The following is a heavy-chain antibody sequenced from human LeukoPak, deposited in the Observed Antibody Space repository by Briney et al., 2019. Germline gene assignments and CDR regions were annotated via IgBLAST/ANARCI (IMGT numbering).Heavy chain of an antibody. CDR1: GFSFSNYW. CDR3: ARGQQDVLLWYYGMDV. Sequence: PGGSLRLSCAASGFSFSNYWMTWLRQAPGKGLEWVSSISSSSSYIYYADSVKGRFTISRDNAKNSLYLQMNSLRAEDTAVYYCARGQQDVLLWYYGMDVWGQGTTVTVSS. V-gene: IGHV3-21*01. CDR2: ISSSSSYI. J-gene: IGHJ6*02. D-gene: IGHD3-10*01.